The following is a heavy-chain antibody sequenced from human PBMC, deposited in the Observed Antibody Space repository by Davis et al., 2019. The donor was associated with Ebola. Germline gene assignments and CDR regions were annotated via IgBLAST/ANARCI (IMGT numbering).Heavy chain of an antibody. CDR1: GYTFTSYD. J-gene: IGHJ6*02. V-gene: IGHV1-69*04. CDR3: ARDQPKFLEWLLNGMDV. D-gene: IGHD3-3*01. CDR2: IIPILGIA. Sequence: SVKVSCKASGYTFTSYDINWVRQATGQGLEWMGRIIPILGIANYAQKFQGRVTITADKSTSTAYMELSSLRSEDTAVYYCARDQPKFLEWLLNGMDVWGQGTTVTVSS.